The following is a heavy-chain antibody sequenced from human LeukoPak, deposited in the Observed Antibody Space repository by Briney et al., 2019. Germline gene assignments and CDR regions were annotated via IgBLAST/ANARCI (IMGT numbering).Heavy chain of an antibody. CDR1: GFTFSSYA. V-gene: IGHV3-23*01. CDR2: ISGSGGST. Sequence: GGTLRLSCAASGFTFSSYAMNWVRQAPGKGLEWVSAISGSGGSTYYADSVKGRFTISRDNSKNTLYLQMNSLRAEDTAVYYCARDSPNEAILWWSIDYWGQGTLVTVSS. J-gene: IGHJ4*02. CDR3: ARDSPNEAILWWSIDY. D-gene: IGHD2-21*01.